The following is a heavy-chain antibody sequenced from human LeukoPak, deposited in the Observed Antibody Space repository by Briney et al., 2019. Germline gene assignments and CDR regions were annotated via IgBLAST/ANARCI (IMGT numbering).Heavy chain of an antibody. D-gene: IGHD5-18*01. CDR3: TTRHGYSYGYYFDY. J-gene: IGHJ4*02. CDR1: GFTFSNAW. V-gene: IGHV3-15*01. Sequence: GGSLRLSCAASGFTFSNAWMSWVRQAPGKGLEWVARIKSKTDGGSSDYAAPVQGRFTISIDNSKNTLYLQMNSLKTEDTAVYYCTTRHGYSYGYYFDYWGQGTLVTVSS. CDR2: IKSKTDGGSS.